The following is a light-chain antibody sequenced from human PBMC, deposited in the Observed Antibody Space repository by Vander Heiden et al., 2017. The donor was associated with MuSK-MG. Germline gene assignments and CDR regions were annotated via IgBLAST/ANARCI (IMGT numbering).Light chain of an antibody. J-gene: IGLJ3*02. V-gene: IGLV1-47*01. CDR1: NSNIGNNY. CDR3: ASWDDDLSGVL. CDR2: RNN. Sequence: QSALTQPPSTSGTPGQRVPIPCSGSNSNIGNNYVYWYQQTAGRAPKLVMLRNNQRPLGVPDRFSGAKSGTSVSLTIGGLRSEDEADYYCASWDDDLSGVLFGGGTRLTVL.